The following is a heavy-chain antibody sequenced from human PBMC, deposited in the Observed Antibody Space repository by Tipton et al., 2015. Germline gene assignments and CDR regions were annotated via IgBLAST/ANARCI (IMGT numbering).Heavy chain of an antibody. V-gene: IGHV4-61*08. Sequence: TLSLTCTVSGGSISSGDYYWSWIRQPPGKGLEWIGYIYYSGYTTYNPSLKSRVIISVDTSKNQFSLNLSSVTAADTAVYYCARAPPVGATRGGWFDPWGQGTLVTVSS. J-gene: IGHJ5*02. CDR3: ARAPPVGATRGGWFDP. CDR1: GGSISSGDYY. CDR2: IYYSGYT. D-gene: IGHD1-26*01.